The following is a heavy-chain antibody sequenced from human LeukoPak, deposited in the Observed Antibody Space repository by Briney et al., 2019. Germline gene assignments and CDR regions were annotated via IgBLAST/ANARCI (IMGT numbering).Heavy chain of an antibody. D-gene: IGHD5-12*01. CDR3: ARDPIVAGYFDY. Sequence: GGSLRLSCAASGFTFSNYWMYWVSQAPGKGLEWVANIKRDGSEKYYVDSVKGRFTISRDNAKNSMYLQMNSLRAEDTAVYYCARDPIVAGYFDYWGQGILVTVSS. CDR2: IKRDGSEK. CDR1: GFTFSNYW. J-gene: IGHJ4*02. V-gene: IGHV3-7*01.